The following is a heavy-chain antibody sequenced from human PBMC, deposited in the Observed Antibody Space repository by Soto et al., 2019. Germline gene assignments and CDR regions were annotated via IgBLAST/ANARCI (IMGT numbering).Heavy chain of an antibody. CDR3: ARDGIAAAGTSWFDP. Sequence: QVQLVQSGAEEKKPGASVKVSCKASGYTFTSHAMHWVRQAPGQRLEWMGWINAGNGNTKYSQKFQGRVTITTDTSASTAYMELSGLRSEDTAVYYCARDGIAAAGTSWFDPWGQGTLVTVSS. J-gene: IGHJ5*02. V-gene: IGHV1-3*05. CDR2: INAGNGNT. D-gene: IGHD6-13*01. CDR1: GYTFTSHA.